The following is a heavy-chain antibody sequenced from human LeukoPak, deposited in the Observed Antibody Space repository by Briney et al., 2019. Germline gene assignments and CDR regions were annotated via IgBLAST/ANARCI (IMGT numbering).Heavy chain of an antibody. D-gene: IGHD6-19*01. CDR2: YSGGDK. V-gene: IGHV3-53*05. CDR3: ARDRRRSSGWYLGYYYYGMDV. Sequence: GGSLRLSCAASGFSVSNNYMSWVRQAPGKGLEWVSLYSGGDKRYAASVKGRFTISRDNSKNTLYLQMDSLRAEDTAVYYCARDRRRSSGWYLGYYYYGMDVWGQGTTVTVSS. J-gene: IGHJ6*02. CDR1: GFSVSNNY.